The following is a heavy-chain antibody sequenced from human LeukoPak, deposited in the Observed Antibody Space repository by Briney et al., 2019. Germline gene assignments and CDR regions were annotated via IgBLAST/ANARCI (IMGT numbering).Heavy chain of an antibody. Sequence: GGSLRLSCAASGFTFSSYGMSWVRQAPGKGLEWVSAISGSGGSTYYADSVKGRFTISRDNSKNTLYLQMNSLRAEDTALYYCARILGSYWTPGYDYWGQGTLVTVSS. D-gene: IGHD1-26*01. CDR2: ISGSGGST. V-gene: IGHV3-23*01. J-gene: IGHJ4*02. CDR3: ARILGSYWTPGYDY. CDR1: GFTFSSYG.